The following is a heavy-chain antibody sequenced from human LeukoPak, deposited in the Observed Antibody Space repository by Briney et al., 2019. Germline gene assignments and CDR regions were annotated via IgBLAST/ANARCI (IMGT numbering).Heavy chain of an antibody. CDR2: INPNSGGT. CDR1: GYTFSGYY. J-gene: IGHJ1*01. D-gene: IGHD3-22*01. Sequence: ASVKVSCKASGYTFSGYYLHWVRQAPGQGLEWMGWINPNSGGTNSAQKFQGRVTMTRDTSTITAYMELSRLRSDDTAVYFCARGYYDSSDYEYFQHWGQGTLVTVSS. CDR3: ARGYYDSSDYEYFQH. V-gene: IGHV1-2*02.